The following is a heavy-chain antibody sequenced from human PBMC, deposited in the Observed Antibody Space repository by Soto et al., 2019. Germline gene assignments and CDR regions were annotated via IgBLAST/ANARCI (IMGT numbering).Heavy chain of an antibody. CDR3: ARIGGCQHLPRPDS. V-gene: IGHV5-51*01. CDR2: IYPGDSES. CDR1: GYSFTSSW. Sequence: PGESLKISCKGSGYSFTSSWIGWVRQMPGKGLEWMGIIYPGDSESRYSPSFQGQVTMSADKSISTAYLQWNSLKASDSAIYYCARIGGCQHLPRPDSWGQATSAPVSS. J-gene: IGHJ4*02. D-gene: IGHD6-13*01.